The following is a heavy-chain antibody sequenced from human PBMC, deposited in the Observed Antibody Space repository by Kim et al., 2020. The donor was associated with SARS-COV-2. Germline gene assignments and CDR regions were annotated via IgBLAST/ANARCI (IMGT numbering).Heavy chain of an antibody. CDR1: GGSISSSNW. Sequence: SETLSLTCAVSGGSISSSNWWSWVRQPPGKGLEWIGEIYHSGSTNYNPSLKSRVTISVDKSKNQFSLKLSSVTAADTAVYYCAREARFKYDLFPHAFDIWGQGTMVTVSS. CDR3: AREARFKYDLFPHAFDI. CDR2: IYHSGST. J-gene: IGHJ3*02. V-gene: IGHV4-4*02. D-gene: IGHD3-16*01.